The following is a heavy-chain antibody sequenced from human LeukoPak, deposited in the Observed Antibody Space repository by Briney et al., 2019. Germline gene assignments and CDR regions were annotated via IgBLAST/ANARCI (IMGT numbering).Heavy chain of an antibody. CDR2: VYYSGST. D-gene: IGHD6-13*01. CDR1: GGSLNNYY. CDR3: ARQGSTKIY. J-gene: IGHJ4*02. V-gene: IGHV4-59*08. Sequence: SETLSLTCTVSGGSLNNYYWHWIRQPPGKGLEWIGYVYYSGSTKNNPSLKSRLTISIDTSKNQFSLKLSSVTAADTAVYYCARQGSTKIYWGQGTLVTVSS.